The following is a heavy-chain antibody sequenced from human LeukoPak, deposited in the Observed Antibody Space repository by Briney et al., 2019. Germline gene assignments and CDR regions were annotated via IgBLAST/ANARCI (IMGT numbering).Heavy chain of an antibody. CDR3: ASNTAMGDFDY. CDR1: GGSFSGYY. J-gene: IGHJ4*02. V-gene: IGHV4-34*01. CDR2: INHSGST. D-gene: IGHD5-18*01. Sequence: SETLSLTCAVYGGSFSGYYWSWIRQPPGKGLEWIGEINHSGSTNYNPSLKSRVTISVDTSKNQFSLKLSSVTAADTAVYYCASNTAMGDFDYWGQGTLVTVSS.